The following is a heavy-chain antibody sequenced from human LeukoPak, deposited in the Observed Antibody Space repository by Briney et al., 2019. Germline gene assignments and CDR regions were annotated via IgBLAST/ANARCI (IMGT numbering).Heavy chain of an antibody. Sequence: GGSLRLSCAASGFTFSSYAMSWVRQAPGKGLEWVSAISGSGGSTYYADSVKGRFTISRDNSKNTLYLQMNSLRAEDTAVYYCAKSESRGQLLLFGIFGGPAFDIWGQGTMVTVSS. CDR1: GFTFSSYA. D-gene: IGHD2-2*01. CDR2: ISGSGGST. CDR3: AKSESRGQLLLFGIFGGPAFDI. V-gene: IGHV3-23*01. J-gene: IGHJ3*02.